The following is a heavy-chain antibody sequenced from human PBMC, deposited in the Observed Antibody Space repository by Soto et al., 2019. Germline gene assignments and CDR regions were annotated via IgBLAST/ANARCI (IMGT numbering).Heavy chain of an antibody. Sequence: PGGSLRLSCAASGFTFSSYWMHWVRQAPGKGLVWVSRINSDGSSTSYADSVKGRFTISRDNSKNTLYLQMNSLRAEDTAVYYCARDFVVTPNVPPLKYYYYGMDVWGQGTTVTVSS. CDR2: INSDGSST. V-gene: IGHV3-74*01. CDR1: GFTFSSYW. D-gene: IGHD3-16*01. CDR3: ARDFVVTPNVPPLKYYYYGMDV. J-gene: IGHJ6*02.